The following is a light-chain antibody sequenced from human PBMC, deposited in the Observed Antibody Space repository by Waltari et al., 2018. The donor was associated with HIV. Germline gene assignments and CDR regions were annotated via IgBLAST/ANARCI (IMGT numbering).Light chain of an antibody. CDR3: QHLNSYPPFT. J-gene: IGKJ3*01. V-gene: IGKV1-9*01. Sequence: DIQLTQSPSFMSASVGVRVTIPCRASQAISSNLAWYQQKPGQAPTLLIYAASSLPSGVPSRFSGSGSGTEFTLTIRSLQPEDFATYYCQHLNSYPPFTFGPGTTVD. CDR2: AAS. CDR1: QAISSN.